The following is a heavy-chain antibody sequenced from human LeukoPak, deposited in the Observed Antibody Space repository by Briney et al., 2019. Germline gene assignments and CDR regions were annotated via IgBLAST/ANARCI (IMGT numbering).Heavy chain of an antibody. CDR1: GFTISNYA. CDR2: ISGGGGST. CDR3: AKKGGYDEWYYFDY. J-gene: IGHJ4*02. V-gene: IGHV3-23*01. Sequence: GGSLRLSCAASGFTISNYAMSWVRQAPGKGLEWVSGISGGGGSTHYADSVKGRFIISRDNSKNKLYLQMNSLRAEGTAVYYCAKKGGYDEWYYFDYWGQGTLVTVSS. D-gene: IGHD3-22*01.